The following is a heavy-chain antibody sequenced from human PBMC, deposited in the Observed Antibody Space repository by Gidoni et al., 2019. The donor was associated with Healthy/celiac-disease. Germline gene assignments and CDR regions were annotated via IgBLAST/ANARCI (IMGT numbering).Heavy chain of an antibody. CDR1: GAPVRGCSGF. V-gene: IGHV4-39*07. Sequence: SGSRLAQPSVTLSLAGTSAGAPVRGCSGFWGWIRQPPGKGLEWIGSIYYSGSTYYNPSLKSRVTISVDTSKNQFSLKLSSVTAADTAVYYCARHLYDFWSGYTETNWFDPWGQGILVTVSS. D-gene: IGHD3-3*01. CDR3: ARHLYDFWSGYTETNWFDP. CDR2: IYYSGST. J-gene: IGHJ5*02.